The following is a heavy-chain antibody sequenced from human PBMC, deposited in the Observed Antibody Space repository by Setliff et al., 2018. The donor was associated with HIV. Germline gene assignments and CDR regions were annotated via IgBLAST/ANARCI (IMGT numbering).Heavy chain of an antibody. D-gene: IGHD6-19*01. CDR2: IYQSGSI. CDR1: GYSINSGFS. CDR3: ARPRRVRSRAWYCFDI. V-gene: IGHV4-38-2*01. Sequence: SETLSLTCAASGYSINSGFSRAWIRQPPGQEPQWIGSIYQSGSIYYNPSPQSRVTISVDSSKNQFSLNLFSVTAADTAVYYCARPRRVRSRAWYCFDIWGQGNLVTVSS. J-gene: IGHJ5*02.